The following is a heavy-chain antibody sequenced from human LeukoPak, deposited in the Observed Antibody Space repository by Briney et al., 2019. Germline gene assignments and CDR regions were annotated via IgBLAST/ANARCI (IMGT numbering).Heavy chain of an antibody. CDR2: ISDDGSNE. CDR1: GFTFSSYA. V-gene: IGHV3-30-3*02. D-gene: IGHD1-1*01. CDR3: AKQTRTTTAPDY. Sequence: GGSLRLSCAASGFTFSSYAMHWVRQAPGKGLEWVAVISDDGSNEYYADSVKGRFTISRDSSKNTLYLQMNSLRAEDTAVYYCAKQTRTTTAPDYWGQGTLVTVSS. J-gene: IGHJ4*02.